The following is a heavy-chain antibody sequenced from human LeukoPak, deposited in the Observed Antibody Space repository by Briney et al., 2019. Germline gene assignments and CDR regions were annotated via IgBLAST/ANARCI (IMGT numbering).Heavy chain of an antibody. Sequence: GGSLRHSCAASGFTFSNYWMHWVRPAPGKGLIWVSRINSDGSSTTYADSVKGRFTISRDNAKNSLYLQMNSLRAEDTAVYYCAKEWGVDYGLRYWGQGTLVTVSS. CDR1: GFTFSNYW. CDR3: AKEWGVDYGLRY. CDR2: INSDGSST. D-gene: IGHD4-17*01. J-gene: IGHJ4*02. V-gene: IGHV3-74*01.